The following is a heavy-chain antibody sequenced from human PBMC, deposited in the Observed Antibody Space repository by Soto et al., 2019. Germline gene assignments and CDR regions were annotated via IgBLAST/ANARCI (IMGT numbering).Heavy chain of an antibody. Sequence: QVQLQESGPGLVKPSETLSLTCTVSGGSMSSYYWSWIRQPPGKRLEWIGYSYYSGATNYNPSLESRVTISVDTSKNHFSLKLDSVTAADTAVYYCARVRDGEHYYGLGVWGQGTTVTVSS. CDR3: ARVRDGEHYYGLGV. D-gene: IGHD4-17*01. J-gene: IGHJ6*02. V-gene: IGHV4-59*01. CDR2: SYYSGAT. CDR1: GGSMSSYY.